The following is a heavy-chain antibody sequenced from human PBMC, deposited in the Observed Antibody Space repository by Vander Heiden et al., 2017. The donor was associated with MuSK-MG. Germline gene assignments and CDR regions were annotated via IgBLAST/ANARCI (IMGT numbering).Heavy chain of an antibody. D-gene: IGHD1-26*01. CDR1: GGSISGYD. CDR2: IYYSGST. CDR3: ARQNSGNYRQFDY. J-gene: IGHJ4*02. V-gene: IGHV4-59*01. Sequence: QVQLQESGPGLVKPSETLSLTCTVSGGSISGYDWSWIRQPPGKGLEYIGYIYYSGSTNYNPSLKSRITISVDTSKNHFSLRLSSVTTADTAVYYCARQNSGNYRQFDYWGQGTLVTVSS.